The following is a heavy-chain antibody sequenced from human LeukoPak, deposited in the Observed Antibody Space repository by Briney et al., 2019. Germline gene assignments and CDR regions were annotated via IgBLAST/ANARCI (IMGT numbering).Heavy chain of an antibody. CDR2: INHSGST. Sequence: SETLSLTCAVYGGSFSGYYWSWIRQPPGKGLEWIGEINHSGSTNYDPSLKSRVTISVDTSKNQFSLKLSSVTAADTAVYYCARGPRGRGSTSWGQGTLVTVSS. D-gene: IGHD2-2*01. CDR3: ARGPRGRGSTS. V-gene: IGHV4-34*01. CDR1: GGSFSGYY. J-gene: IGHJ4*02.